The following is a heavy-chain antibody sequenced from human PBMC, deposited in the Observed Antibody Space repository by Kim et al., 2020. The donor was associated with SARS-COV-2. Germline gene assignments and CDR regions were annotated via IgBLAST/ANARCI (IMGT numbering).Heavy chain of an antibody. CDR3: ARELIAAAPLNWFDP. Sequence: ASVKVSCKASGYTFTSYAMNWVRQAPGQGLEWMGWINTNTGNPTYAQGFTGRFVFSLDTSVSTAYLQISSLKAEDTAVYYCARELIAAAPLNWFDPWGQGTLVTVSS. V-gene: IGHV7-4-1*02. CDR2: INTNTGNP. D-gene: IGHD6-13*01. CDR1: GYTFTSYA. J-gene: IGHJ5*02.